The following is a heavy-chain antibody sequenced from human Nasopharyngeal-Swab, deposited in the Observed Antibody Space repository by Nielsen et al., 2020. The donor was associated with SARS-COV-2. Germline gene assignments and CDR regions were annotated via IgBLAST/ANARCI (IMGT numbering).Heavy chain of an antibody. CDR3: AKAPYLRGLDV. CDR1: GFTFSRYS. J-gene: IGHJ6*02. V-gene: IGHV3-23*01. Sequence: GESLKISCAAPGFTFSRYSMNWVRQAPGKGLEWVSIISESGDTTYYADSVKDLFTISRDNYKNTLYLQTNSMRVEDTAVYYCAKAPYLRGLDVWGQGTTVTVSS. CDR2: ISESGDTT. D-gene: IGHD2-21*01.